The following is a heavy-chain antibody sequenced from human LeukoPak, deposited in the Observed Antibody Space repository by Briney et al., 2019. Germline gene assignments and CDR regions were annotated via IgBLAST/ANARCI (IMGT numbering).Heavy chain of an antibody. CDR2: ISDSSSAI. J-gene: IGHJ4*02. V-gene: IGHV3-48*03. D-gene: IGHD3-9*01. Sequence: GGSLRLSCAASGFTFSSYGMNWVRQAPGKGLEWVSYISDSSSAIYYADSVKGRLTISRDNAKNSLYLQMNSLRAEDTAVYYCARWGATGYGDYWGQGTLVTVSS. CDR1: GFTFSSYG. CDR3: ARWGATGYGDY.